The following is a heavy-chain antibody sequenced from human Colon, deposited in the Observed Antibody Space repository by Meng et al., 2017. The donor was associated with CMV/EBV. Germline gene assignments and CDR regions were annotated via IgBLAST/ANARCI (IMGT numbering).Heavy chain of an antibody. CDR3: ARELARGGY. J-gene: IGHJ4*02. CDR2: ISPYNGDT. Sequence: VQLVQSGAEWKKPGASVKVSCKTSGYTFTNFGISWVRQAPGQGLEWMAYISPYNGDTNYAQRFQGRVALTTDTSTSTVYMELGSLTSDDTAMYYCARELARGGYWGQGTLVTVSS. V-gene: IGHV1-18*01. CDR1: GYTFTNFG.